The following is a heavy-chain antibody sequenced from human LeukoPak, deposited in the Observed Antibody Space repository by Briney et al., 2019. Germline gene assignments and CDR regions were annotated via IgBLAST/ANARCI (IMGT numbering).Heavy chain of an antibody. CDR2: MSGSGGST. CDR1: GFTFSGYW. J-gene: IGHJ4*02. D-gene: IGHD6-19*01. V-gene: IGHV3-23*01. CDR3: AKEGGSGWTFDY. Sequence: GGSLRLSCAASGFTFSGYWMHWVRQAPGKGLVWVSVMSGSGGSTYYADSVKGRFIISRDNSKNTLYLQMNSLRAEDTAVYYCAKEGGSGWTFDYWGQGTLVTVSS.